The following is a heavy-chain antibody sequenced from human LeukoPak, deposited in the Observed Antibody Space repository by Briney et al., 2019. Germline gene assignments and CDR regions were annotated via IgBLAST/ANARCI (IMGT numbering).Heavy chain of an antibody. CDR3: ARDLESDEGDYGDVLPGY. CDR1: GGTFSSYA. D-gene: IGHD4-17*01. J-gene: IGHJ4*02. V-gene: IGHV1-69*04. CDR2: IIPILGIA. Sequence: SVKVSSKASGGTFSSYAISWVRQAPGQGLEWMGRIIPILGIANYAQKFQGRVTITADKSTSTAYMELSSLRSEDTAVYYCARDLESDEGDYGDVLPGYWGQGTLVTVSS.